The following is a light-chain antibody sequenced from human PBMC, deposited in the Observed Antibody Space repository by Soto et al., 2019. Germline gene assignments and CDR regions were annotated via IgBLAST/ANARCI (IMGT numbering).Light chain of an antibody. CDR2: DAS. CDR3: QQRSNWPPALT. V-gene: IGKV3-11*01. CDR1: RSVSSY. Sequence: VLTQSPATLSLSPGERVTLSCRASRSVSSYLAWYQQTPGQAPRLLISDASKRATGIPARFSGSGSGTDFTLTISSLEPEDVAVYYCQQRSNWPPALTFGGGTKVEIK. J-gene: IGKJ4*01.